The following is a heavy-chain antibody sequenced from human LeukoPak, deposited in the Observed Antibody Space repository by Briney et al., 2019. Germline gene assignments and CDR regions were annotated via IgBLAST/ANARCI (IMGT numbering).Heavy chain of an antibody. V-gene: IGHV5-51*01. J-gene: IGHJ6*02. CDR1: GYSFTNYW. D-gene: IGHD2-15*01. Sequence: GESRKISCKGSGYSFTNYWIGWVRQMPGKGLEWMGIIYPGDSDTRYSPSFQGQVTISADKSISTAYLQWSSLKASDTAMYYCARRKYCSGGSCHGYYYYGMDVWGQGTTVTVSS. CDR3: ARRKYCSGGSCHGYYYYGMDV. CDR2: IYPGDSDT.